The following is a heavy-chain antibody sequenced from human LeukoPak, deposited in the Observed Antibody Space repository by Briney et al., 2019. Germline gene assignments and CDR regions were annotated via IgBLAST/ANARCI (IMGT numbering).Heavy chain of an antibody. D-gene: IGHD6-19*01. CDR1: KFTFSTYA. V-gene: IGHV3-30*04. J-gene: IGHJ5*02. CDR3: AKDSSGWYNWFDP. Sequence: PGRSLRLSCAASKFTFSTYAMHWVRQAPGKGLEWVAVISYDGSNKYYADSVKGRFTISRDNSKNTLYLQMNSLRAEDTAVYYCAKDSSGWYNWFDPWGQGTLVTVSS. CDR2: ISYDGSNK.